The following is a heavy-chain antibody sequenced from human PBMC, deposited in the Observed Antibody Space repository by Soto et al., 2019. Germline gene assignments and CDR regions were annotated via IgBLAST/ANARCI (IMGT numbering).Heavy chain of an antibody. CDR2: ITYDGSNK. J-gene: IGHJ4*02. V-gene: IGHV3-30*18. Sequence: GGSLRLSCAASGFTFSSYGMHWVRQAPGKGLEWVAVITYDGSNKYYADSVKGRFTISRDNSKNTLYLQMNSLRAEDTAVYYCAKDRVEDYDFWSGNNLYYFDYWGQGTLVTVSS. CDR1: GFTFSSYG. CDR3: AKDRVEDYDFWSGNNLYYFDY. D-gene: IGHD3-3*01.